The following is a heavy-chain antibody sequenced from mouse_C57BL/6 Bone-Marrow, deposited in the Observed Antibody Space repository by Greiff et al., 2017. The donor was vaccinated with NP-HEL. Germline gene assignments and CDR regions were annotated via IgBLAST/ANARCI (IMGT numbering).Heavy chain of an antibody. CDR2: INPGSGGT. V-gene: IGHV1-54*01. D-gene: IGHD2-5*01. CDR3: ARSGVDSNFFPWFAY. Sequence: LVESGAELVRPGTSVKVSCKASGYAFTNYLIEWVKQRPGQGLEWIGVINPGSGGTNYNEKFKGKATLTADKSSSTAYMQLSSLTSEDSAVYFCARSGVDSNFFPWFAYWGQGTLVTVSA. CDR1: GYAFTNYL. J-gene: IGHJ3*01.